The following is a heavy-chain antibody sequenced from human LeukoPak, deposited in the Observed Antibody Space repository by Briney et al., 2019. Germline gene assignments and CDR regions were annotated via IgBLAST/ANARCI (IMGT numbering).Heavy chain of an antibody. V-gene: IGHV5-51*01. CDR3: ARNNGSSSHFDY. Sequence: GESLKISCTGSGYSFTSYWIGWVRQIPRKGLEWMGIIYPGDSDTRDSPSFQDQVTISADKSISTAYLQGSSLKASDTAMYYCARNNGSSSHFDYWGQGTLVTVSS. J-gene: IGHJ4*02. CDR2: IYPGDSDT. D-gene: IGHD6-6*01. CDR1: GYSFTSYW.